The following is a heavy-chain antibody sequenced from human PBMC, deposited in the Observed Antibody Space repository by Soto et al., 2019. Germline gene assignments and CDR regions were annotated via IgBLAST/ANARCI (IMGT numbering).Heavy chain of an antibody. V-gene: IGHV4-61*01. CDR2: IYYSGST. J-gene: IGHJ5*02. Sequence: SETLSLTCTVSGGSVSSSSYYWSWIRQPPGKGLEWIGYIYYSGSTNYNPSLKSRVTISVDTSKNQFSLKLSSVTAADTAVYYCARADPLQLERRGFDPWGQGTLVTVSS. CDR1: GGSVSSSSYY. D-gene: IGHD1-1*01. CDR3: ARADPLQLERRGFDP.